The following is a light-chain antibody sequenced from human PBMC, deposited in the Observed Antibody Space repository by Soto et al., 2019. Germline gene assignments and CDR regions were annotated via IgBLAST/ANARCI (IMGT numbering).Light chain of an antibody. V-gene: IGKV1-39*01. CDR2: AAS. CDR1: QRIDNY. J-gene: IGKJ1*01. CDR3: QPSYFTPWK. Sequence: DTQMTQSPSSLSASVGDRVTITCRASQRIDNYLNWYQQEAGKAPKLLIYAASHLQNGVPSRFSVSGSGTDFTLTISTLQPEDFATYYCQPSYFTPWKFGPGTKVEIK.